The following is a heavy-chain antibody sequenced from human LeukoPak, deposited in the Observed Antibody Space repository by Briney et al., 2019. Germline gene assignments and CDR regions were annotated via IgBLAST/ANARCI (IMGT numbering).Heavy chain of an antibody. D-gene: IGHD4-23*01. Sequence: GESLKISCKGSGYSFTSYCIGWVRQMPAKGLQWMRIIYPDDSDSKYSPSLQGRVTISADKSISTAYLQWSSLTASDTAMYYCARLCYGGNSYYFDFWGQGTLVTVSS. J-gene: IGHJ4*02. CDR3: ARLCYGGNSYYFDF. V-gene: IGHV5-51*01. CDR2: IYPDDSDS. CDR1: GYSFTSYC.